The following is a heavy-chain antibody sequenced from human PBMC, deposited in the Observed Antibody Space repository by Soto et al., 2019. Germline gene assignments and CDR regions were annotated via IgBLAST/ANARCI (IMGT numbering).Heavy chain of an antibody. CDR3: AREGYCSGGSCYLGPFDI. CDR2: ISSGSTTI. D-gene: IGHD2-15*01. V-gene: IGHV3-48*01. J-gene: IGHJ3*02. CDR1: GFTFSSYS. Sequence: SLRLSCAASGFTFSSYSMNWVRQAPGKGLEWVSYISSGSTTIYYADSVKGRFTISRDNAQNSLYLQMNSLRAEDTAVYYCAREGYCSGGSCYLGPFDIWGQGTMVTVSS.